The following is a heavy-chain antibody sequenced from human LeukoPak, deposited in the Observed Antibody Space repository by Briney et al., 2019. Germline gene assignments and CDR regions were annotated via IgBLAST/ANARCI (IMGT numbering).Heavy chain of an antibody. D-gene: IGHD1-26*01. CDR3: TRVNLRGSQYNWLDP. CDR2: ITPVINSA. V-gene: IGHV1-69*08. CDR1: GGTFRSHT. Sequence: GASVKVSCKTSGGTFRSHTFGWVRQAPGQGLEWMGRITPVINSAKYAQKFRDRLTITADTITVTAYMELSSLTPDDTAVYYCTRVNLRGSQYNWLDPWGQGTRVIVSS. J-gene: IGHJ5*02.